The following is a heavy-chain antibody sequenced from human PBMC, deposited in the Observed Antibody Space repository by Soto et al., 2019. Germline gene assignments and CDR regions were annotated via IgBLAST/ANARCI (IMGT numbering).Heavy chain of an antibody. CDR3: AKEYYDFWSGYHYYYYYGMDV. D-gene: IGHD3-3*01. Sequence: PGGSLRLSCAASGFTFSSYAMSWVRQAPGKGLEWVSAISGSGGSTYYADSVKGRFTISRDNSKNTLYLQMNSLRAGDTAVYYCAKEYYDFWSGYHYYYYYGMDVWGQGTTVTVSS. CDR1: GFTFSSYA. CDR2: ISGSGGST. J-gene: IGHJ6*02. V-gene: IGHV3-23*01.